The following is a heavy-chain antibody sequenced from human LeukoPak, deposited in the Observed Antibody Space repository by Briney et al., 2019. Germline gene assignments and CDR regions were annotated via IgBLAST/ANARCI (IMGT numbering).Heavy chain of an antibody. V-gene: IGHV5-51*01. CDR3: ARHYRVNSTHFYMDV. D-gene: IGHD2/OR15-2a*01. CDR2: IYPGDCDT. Sequence: GSLTLSCKGSGYSFTTHWIGWVRQTPGKGLEWMRIIYPGDCDTRYSPSFQGHVTISADRSISTANLQWNSLKASDTAIYYCARHYRVNSTHFYMDVWGKGTTVTVSS. CDR1: GYSFTTHW. J-gene: IGHJ6*03.